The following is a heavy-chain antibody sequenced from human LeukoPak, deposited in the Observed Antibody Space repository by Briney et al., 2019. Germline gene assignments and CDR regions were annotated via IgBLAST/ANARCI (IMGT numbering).Heavy chain of an antibody. CDR2: ISSSSSYM. V-gene: IGHV3-21*01. CDR1: GFTFSTYR. CDR3: ASDKDVYFDY. J-gene: IGHJ4*02. Sequence: GGSLRLSCVGTGFTFSTYRMNWVRQAPGKGLEWVSSISSSSSYMYYADSVKGRITISRDNAKNSLYLQMNSLRVEDTAVYYCASDKDVYFDYWGQGTLVTVSS.